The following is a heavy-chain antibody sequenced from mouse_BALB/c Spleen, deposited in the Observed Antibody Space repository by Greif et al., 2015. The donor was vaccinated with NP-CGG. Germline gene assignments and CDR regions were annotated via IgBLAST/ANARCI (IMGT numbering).Heavy chain of an antibody. CDR3: TRSWDSYFDY. V-gene: IGHV1S81*02. J-gene: IGHJ2*01. CDR1: GYTFTSYY. Sequence: ESGAELVKPGASVKLSCKASGYTFTSYYMYWVKQGPGQGLEWIGEINPSNGGTNFNEKFKSKATLTVDKSSSTAYMQLSSLTSEDSAVYYCTRSWDSYFDYWGQGTTLTVSS. CDR2: INPSNGGT. D-gene: IGHD3-3*01.